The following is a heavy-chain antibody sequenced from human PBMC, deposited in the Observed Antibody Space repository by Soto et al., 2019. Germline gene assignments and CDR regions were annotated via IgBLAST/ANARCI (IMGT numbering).Heavy chain of an antibody. V-gene: IGHV3-33*01. CDR1: GFTFSSYG. D-gene: IGHD2-15*01. CDR2: IWYDGSNK. Sequence: GGSLRLSCAASGFTFSSYGMHWVRQAPGKGLEWVAVIWYDGSNKYYADSVKGRFTISRDNSKNTLYLQMNSLRAEDTAVYYCARELGSRTSSSPEQGNNWFDPWGQGTLVTVSS. J-gene: IGHJ5*02. CDR3: ARELGSRTSSSPEQGNNWFDP.